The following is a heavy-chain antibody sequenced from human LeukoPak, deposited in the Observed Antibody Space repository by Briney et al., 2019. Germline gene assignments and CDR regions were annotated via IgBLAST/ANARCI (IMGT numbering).Heavy chain of an antibody. Sequence: PGGSLRLSCAASGFTFSSYWMHWVRQTPGKGLVWVSRINNDGSLTNYADSVKGRFTISRDNAKNSLYLQMNSLRAEDTAVYYCARDLERGDYWGQGTLVTVSS. CDR1: GFTFSSYW. V-gene: IGHV3-74*01. J-gene: IGHJ4*02. D-gene: IGHD1-1*01. CDR3: ARDLERGDY. CDR2: INNDGSLT.